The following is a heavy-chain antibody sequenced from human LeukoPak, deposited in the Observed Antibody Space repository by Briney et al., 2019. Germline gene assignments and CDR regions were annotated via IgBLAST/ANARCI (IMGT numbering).Heavy chain of an antibody. CDR3: AKEASGSEFDY. D-gene: IGHD3-10*01. CDR1: GFAISSYD. Sequence: PGGSLRVSCAASGFAISSYDMSWVRQAPGKGLEWVSAVTSEGSTYYADSVKGRFTISRDNSKNTLYLQMNSLRAEDTALYYCAKEASGSEFDYWGQGTLVTVSS. J-gene: IGHJ4*02. V-gene: IGHV3-23*01. CDR2: VTSEGST.